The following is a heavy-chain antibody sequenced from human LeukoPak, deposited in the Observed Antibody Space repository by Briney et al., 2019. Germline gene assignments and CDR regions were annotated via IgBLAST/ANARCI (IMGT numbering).Heavy chain of an antibody. Sequence: PGGSLRLSCAASGFTVSSTYMNWVRQAPGKGLEWVSVIHSDDRTYYAASVRGRFTISRDISENTLYLQMNSLRAEDTAVYYCARDGWKLNYFDSWGQGTLVTVSP. CDR2: IHSDDRT. J-gene: IGHJ4*02. D-gene: IGHD4-23*01. V-gene: IGHV3-66*01. CDR1: GFTVSSTY. CDR3: ARDGWKLNYFDS.